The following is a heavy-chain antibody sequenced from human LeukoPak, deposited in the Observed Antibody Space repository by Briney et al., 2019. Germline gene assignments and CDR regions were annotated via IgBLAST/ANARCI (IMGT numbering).Heavy chain of an antibody. J-gene: IGHJ3*02. CDR3: ARADRQGTTQDAFDI. Sequence: GASVKVSCKASGYTFTSYAMNWVRQPPGQGLEWMGWSNTNTGNPTYAQGFTGRFVFSLDTSVSTAYLQISSLKAEDTAVYYWARADRQGTTQDAFDIWGQGTMVTVSS. D-gene: IGHD1/OR15-1a*01. CDR2: SNTNTGNP. CDR1: GYTFTSYA. V-gene: IGHV7-4-1*02.